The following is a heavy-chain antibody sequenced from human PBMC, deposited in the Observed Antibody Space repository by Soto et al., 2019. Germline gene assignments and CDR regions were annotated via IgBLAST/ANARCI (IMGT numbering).Heavy chain of an antibody. D-gene: IGHD2-2*01. V-gene: IGHV1-2*02. CDR1: GYTFTGYY. Sequence: ASVKVSCKASGYTFTGYYMHWVRQAPGQGLEWMGWINPNSGGTNYAQKFQGRVTMTRDTSISTAHMELSRLRSDDTAVYYCARESGYCSSTSCYRNWFDPWGQGTLVTVSS. CDR2: INPNSGGT. CDR3: ARESGYCSSTSCYRNWFDP. J-gene: IGHJ5*02.